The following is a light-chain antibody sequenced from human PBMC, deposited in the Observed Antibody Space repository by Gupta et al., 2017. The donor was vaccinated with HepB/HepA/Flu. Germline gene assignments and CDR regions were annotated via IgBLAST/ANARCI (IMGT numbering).Light chain of an antibody. CDR2: DVA. CDR3: SSFTGITTLYV. Sequence: QSALTQPAAVSVSPGQSITIPCTVSNNDVGGHNFVSWYQQHPGEAPKLIIYDVANRPSGISSRFSGSKSDNTASLTISGLQAEDEAEYYCSSFTGITTLYVFGTGTKVSVL. J-gene: IGLJ1*01. CDR1: NNDVGGHNF. V-gene: IGLV2-14*01.